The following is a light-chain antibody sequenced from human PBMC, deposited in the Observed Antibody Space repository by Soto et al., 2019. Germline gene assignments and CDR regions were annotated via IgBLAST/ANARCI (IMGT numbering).Light chain of an antibody. Sequence: EIVMTQSPATLSVSTGERATLSCRASQSVSSNLAWYQQKPGQAPRLLIYGASTRATGIPARFSGSGSGTEFTLTISSLQSEDFAVYYCQQYNNWPPFGQGTKVEIK. CDR2: GAS. J-gene: IGKJ1*01. CDR3: QQYNNWPP. CDR1: QSVSSN. V-gene: IGKV3-15*01.